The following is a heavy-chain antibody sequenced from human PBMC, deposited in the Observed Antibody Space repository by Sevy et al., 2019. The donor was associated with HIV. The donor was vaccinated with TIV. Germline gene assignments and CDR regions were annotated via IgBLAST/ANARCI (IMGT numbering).Heavy chain of an antibody. V-gene: IGHV4-59*01. CDR3: ARDSTSRPRVLNY. CDR1: GGSISSYF. CDR2: IYFTGNT. J-gene: IGHJ4*02. Sequence: SETLSLTCSVSGGSISSYFWTWVRQSPGKGLEWFGNIYFTGNTDYSPSLKRRVTLSLDTSMSQFSLTLKSVTAADTAIYFCARDSTSRPRVLNYWGQGTLVTVSS. D-gene: IGHD6-6*01.